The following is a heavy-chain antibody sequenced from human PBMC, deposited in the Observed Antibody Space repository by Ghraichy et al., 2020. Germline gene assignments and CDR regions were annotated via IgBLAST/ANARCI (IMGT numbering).Heavy chain of an antibody. CDR3: ARGWRWLRFGNQNWVDP. CDR1: GYTFTSYG. CDR2: ISAYNGNT. V-gene: IGHV1-18*01. D-gene: IGHD5-24*01. Sequence: ASVKVSCKASGYTFTSYGISWVRQAPGQGLEWMGWISAYNGNTNYAQKLQGRVTMTTDKSTSTAYMELRSLRSDDTAVYYCARGWRWLRFGNQNWVDPWGQGTLVTVSS. J-gene: IGHJ5*02.